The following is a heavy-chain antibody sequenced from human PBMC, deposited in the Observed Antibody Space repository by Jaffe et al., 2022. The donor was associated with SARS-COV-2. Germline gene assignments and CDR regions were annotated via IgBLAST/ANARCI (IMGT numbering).Heavy chain of an antibody. D-gene: IGHD3-22*01. V-gene: IGHV3-9*01. CDR2: ISWNSNSI. CDR1: GFNFDDYA. Sequence: EVQLVESGGGLVQPGRSLRLSCAASGFNFDDYAMHWVRQAPGKGLEWVSGISWNSNSIGYADSVKGRFTISRDNAKNSLYLQMNSLRAEDTALYYCAKDHAYDSTYFDYWGQGTLVTVSS. CDR3: AKDHAYDSTYFDY. J-gene: IGHJ4*02.